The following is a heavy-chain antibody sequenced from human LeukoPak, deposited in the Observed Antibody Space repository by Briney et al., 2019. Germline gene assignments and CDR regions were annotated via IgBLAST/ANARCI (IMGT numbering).Heavy chain of an antibody. Sequence: GGSLRLSCAASGFNFRNYWMHWVRQAPGKGLEWVSRINADGTATMYADSVKGRFTLSRDNDKNTLFLQMNSLRAEDTAVYYCARHPSGTDYGFDYWGQGTLVTVSS. CDR1: GFNFRNYW. D-gene: IGHD1-26*01. CDR3: ARHPSGTDYGFDY. J-gene: IGHJ4*02. CDR2: INADGTAT. V-gene: IGHV3-74*03.